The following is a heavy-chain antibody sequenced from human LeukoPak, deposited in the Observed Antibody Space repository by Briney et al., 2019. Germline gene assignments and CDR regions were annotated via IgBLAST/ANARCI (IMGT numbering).Heavy chain of an antibody. J-gene: IGHJ1*01. D-gene: IGHD4-17*01. Sequence: TGESLRLSCAASGFTFSSYAMSWVRQAPGKGLEWVSAISGSGGSTYYADSVKGRFTISRDNSKNTLYLQMNSLRAEDTAVYYCAKDYTVTTFEYFQHWGQGTLVTVSS. CDR2: ISGSGGST. CDR3: AKDYTVTTFEYFQH. CDR1: GFTFSSYA. V-gene: IGHV3-23*01.